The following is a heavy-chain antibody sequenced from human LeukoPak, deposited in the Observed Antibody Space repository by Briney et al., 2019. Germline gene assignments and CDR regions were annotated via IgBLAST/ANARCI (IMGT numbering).Heavy chain of an antibody. CDR2: IFHSGNS. V-gene: IGHV4-38-2*01. CDR1: SYSISSGSY. D-gene: IGHD4-17*01. CDR3: ARVTYVDDMLYQYFDY. J-gene: IGHJ4*02. Sequence: PSETLSLTCAVSSYSISSGSYWRWIRQSPGKGLEWVGSIFHSGNSYYNPSLKSRLTMSVDTSKNQFSLKLTSVTAADTALYYCARVTYVDDMLYQYFDYWGQGILVTVSS.